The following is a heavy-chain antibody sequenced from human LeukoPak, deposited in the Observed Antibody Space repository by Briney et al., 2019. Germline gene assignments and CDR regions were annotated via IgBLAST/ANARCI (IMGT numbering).Heavy chain of an antibody. J-gene: IGHJ4*02. CDR2: IYHSGGT. Sequence: SETLSLTCAVSGGSISSSNWWSWVRQPPGKGLEWIGEIYHSGGTNYNLSLKSRVTISVDKSKNQFSLKLSSVTAADTAVYYCARDRVGLALDYWGQGTLVTVSS. CDR3: ARDRVGLALDY. D-gene: IGHD3-16*01. CDR1: GGSISSSNW. V-gene: IGHV4-4*02.